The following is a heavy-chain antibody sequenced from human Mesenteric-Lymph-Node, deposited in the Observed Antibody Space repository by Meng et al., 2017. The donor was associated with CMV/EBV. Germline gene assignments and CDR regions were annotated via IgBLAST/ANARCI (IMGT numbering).Heavy chain of an antibody. CDR1: GFTFSSYW. V-gene: IGHV3-7*03. J-gene: IGHJ4*02. CDR3: AKGGEYCSSTSCYTSLDYFDY. D-gene: IGHD2-2*02. CDR2: IKQDGSVI. Sequence: GESLKISCAASGFTFSSYWMTWVRQAPGEGLEWVANIKQDGSVIHYVDSVKGRFTISRDNAKNSLYLQMNNLRAEDTAVYYCAKGGEYCSSTSCYTSLDYFDYWGQGTLVTVSS.